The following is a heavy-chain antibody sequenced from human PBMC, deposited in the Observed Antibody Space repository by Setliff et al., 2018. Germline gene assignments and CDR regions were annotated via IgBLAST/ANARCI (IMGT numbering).Heavy chain of an antibody. CDR1: GYTFEYFG. Sequence: GASVKVSCKASGYTFEYFGISWVRQAPGQGLEWMGVINPGGGSASIVQKFQGRVTMTSDTSTSTVYMEVTGLTSEDTAVYYCARAGVAAADRKGLLEYWGQGTLVTVSS. J-gene: IGHJ4*02. V-gene: IGHV1-46*02. CDR3: ARAGVAAADRKGLLEY. D-gene: IGHD6-13*01. CDR2: INPGGGSA.